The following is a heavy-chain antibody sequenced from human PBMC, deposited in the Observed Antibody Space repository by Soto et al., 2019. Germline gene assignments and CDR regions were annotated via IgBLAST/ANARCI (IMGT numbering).Heavy chain of an antibody. D-gene: IGHD5-12*01. CDR3: ARGGNVWWLNHRVVDG. CDR2: INHSGST. V-gene: IGHV4-34*01. Sequence: SETLSLTCAFYGWSFSGCYWSWIRQPPGKGLEWIGEINHSGSTNYNPSLKSRVTISVDTSKNQFSLKLSSVTAADTAVYYCARGGNVWWLNHRVVDGWCQGTTVSVSS. J-gene: IGHJ6*02. CDR1: GWSFSGCY.